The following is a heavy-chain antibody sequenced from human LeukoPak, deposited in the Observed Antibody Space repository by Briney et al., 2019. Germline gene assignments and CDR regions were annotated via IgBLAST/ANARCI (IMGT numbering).Heavy chain of an antibody. V-gene: IGHV3-23*01. CDR1: GFTFSSYA. Sequence: GGSLRLSCAASGFTFSSYAMSWVRQAPGKGLEWVSAISGSGGSTYYADSVKGRFTISRDNSKNTLYLQMNSLRAEDTAVYYCAKDQGGSSGWSRRGDYMDVWGKGTTVTVSS. CDR2: ISGSGGST. D-gene: IGHD6-19*01. CDR3: AKDQGGSSGWSRRGDYMDV. J-gene: IGHJ6*03.